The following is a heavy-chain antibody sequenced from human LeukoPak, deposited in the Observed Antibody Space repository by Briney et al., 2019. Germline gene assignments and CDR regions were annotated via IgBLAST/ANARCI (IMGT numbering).Heavy chain of an antibody. V-gene: IGHV4-34*01. CDR1: GGSFSGYY. CDR3: ARSRGRGVIRLDAFDI. J-gene: IGHJ3*02. Sequence: PSETLSLTCAVYGGSFSGYYWSWIRQPPGKGLEWIGEINHSGSTNYNPSLKSRVTISVDTSKNQFSLKLSSVTAADTAVYYCARSRGRGVIRLDAFDIWGQGTMVTVSS. D-gene: IGHD3-16*02. CDR2: INHSGST.